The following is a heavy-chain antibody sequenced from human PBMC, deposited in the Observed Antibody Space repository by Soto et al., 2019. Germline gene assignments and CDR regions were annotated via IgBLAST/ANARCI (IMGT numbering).Heavy chain of an antibody. V-gene: IGHV1-69*13. Sequence: ASVKVSCKASGGTFSSYAISWVRQAPGQGLEWMGGIIPIFGTANYAQKFQGRVTITADESTSTAYMELSSLRSGDTAVYYCAREMDDILTGYYNYYFDYWGQGTLVTVSS. J-gene: IGHJ4*02. CDR1: GGTFSSYA. D-gene: IGHD3-9*01. CDR2: IIPIFGTA. CDR3: AREMDDILTGYYNYYFDY.